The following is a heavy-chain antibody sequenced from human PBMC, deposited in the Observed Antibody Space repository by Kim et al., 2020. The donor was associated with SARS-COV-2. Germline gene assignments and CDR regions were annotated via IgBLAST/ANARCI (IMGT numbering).Heavy chain of an antibody. J-gene: IGHJ2*01. CDR2: IRSKANSYAT. CDR1: GFTFSGSA. Sequence: GGSLRLSCAASGFTFSGSAMHWVRQASGKGLEWVGRIRSKANSYATAYAASVKGRFTISRDDSKNTAYLQMNSLKTEDTAVYYCTRHASRVGALFDLWGRGTLVTVSS. CDR3: TRHASRVGALFDL. V-gene: IGHV3-73*01. D-gene: IGHD1-26*01.